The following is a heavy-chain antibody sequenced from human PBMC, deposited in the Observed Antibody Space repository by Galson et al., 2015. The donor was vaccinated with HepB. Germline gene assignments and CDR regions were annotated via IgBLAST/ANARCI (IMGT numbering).Heavy chain of an antibody. CDR1: GLTFSTYD. D-gene: IGHD6-13*01. J-gene: IGHJ6*02. CDR3: AKDRPRRSSSPYSYSFGMDV. Sequence: SLRLSCAAFGLTFSTYDMHWVRQTPGKGLEWVAVISFDGSNKYYADSVKGRFTISRDNSENTLYLQMNRLRAEDTAVYYCAKDRPRRSSSPYSYSFGMDVWGQGTPVTVFS. V-gene: IGHV3-30*18. CDR2: ISFDGSNK.